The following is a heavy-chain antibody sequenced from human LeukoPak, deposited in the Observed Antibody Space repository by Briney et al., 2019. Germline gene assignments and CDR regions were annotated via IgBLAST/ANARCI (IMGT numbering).Heavy chain of an antibody. Sequence: GGSLRLSCAAPGFILTNYGMHWVRQAPGKGLEGEEPIWYDGSNEYYADSVRGRFTISRDKSKSTVYLQMSSLRVEDTAGYYCAREGSSGSPWVDYCGQGTLVTVSS. J-gene: IGHJ4*02. D-gene: IGHD6-19*01. CDR1: GFILTNYG. CDR2: IWYDGSNE. CDR3: AREGSSGSPWVDY. V-gene: IGHV3-33*01.